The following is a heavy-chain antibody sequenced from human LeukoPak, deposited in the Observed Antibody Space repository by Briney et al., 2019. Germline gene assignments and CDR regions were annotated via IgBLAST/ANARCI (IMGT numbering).Heavy chain of an antibody. CDR2: ISSSSSTI. CDR3: ARAAYVAAPA. D-gene: IGHD6-6*01. J-gene: IGHJ4*02. CDR1: GFTFSSYS. Sequence: PGGSLRLSCAASGFTFSSYSMNWVRQAPGKGLEWVSYISSSSSTIYYADSVEGRFTISRDNAKNSLYLQMNSLRAEDTAVYYCARAAYVAAPAWGQGTLVTVSS. V-gene: IGHV3-48*01.